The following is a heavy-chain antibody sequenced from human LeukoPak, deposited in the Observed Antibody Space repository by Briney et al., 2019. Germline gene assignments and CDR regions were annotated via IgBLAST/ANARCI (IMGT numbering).Heavy chain of an antibody. D-gene: IGHD3-3*01. Sequence: SETLSLTCIVSGDSISSYYWSWIRQPPGKALEWIAFVYYSGNTKYNPSLKSRVTISIDTSKNQFSLKLSSVTAADTAVYYCARHAISWRWAFDIWGQGTVVTVS. V-gene: IGHV4-59*08. CDR3: ARHAISWRWAFDI. CDR1: GDSISSYY. CDR2: VYYSGNT. J-gene: IGHJ3*02.